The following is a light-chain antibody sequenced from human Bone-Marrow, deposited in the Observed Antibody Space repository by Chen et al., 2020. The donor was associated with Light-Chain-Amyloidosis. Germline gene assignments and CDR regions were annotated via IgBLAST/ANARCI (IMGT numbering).Light chain of an antibody. V-gene: IGLV3-21*02. Sequence: SYVLTQPSSVSVAPGQTATIACGGNNIGSTSVHWYQQTPGQAPLLVAYDDSDRPSGIPERLSGTKAGNAATLTIRRVEAGDEADYYCQVWDRGSDRPVFGGGTKLTVL. CDR3: QVWDRGSDRPV. J-gene: IGLJ3*02. CDR2: DDS. CDR1: NIGSTS.